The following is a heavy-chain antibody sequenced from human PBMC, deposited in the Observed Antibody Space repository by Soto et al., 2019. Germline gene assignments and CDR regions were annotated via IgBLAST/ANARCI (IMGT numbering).Heavy chain of an antibody. CDR2: ISYDGSNK. J-gene: IGHJ6*02. CDR1: GFTFSSYA. CDR3: ARGYALSQSSCYRRYCDYYYGMDV. Sequence: LRLSCAASGFTFSSYAMHWVRQAPGKGLEWVAVISYDGSNKYYADSVKGRFTISRDNSKNTLYLQMNSLRAEDTAVYYCARGYALSQSSCYRRYCDYYYGMDVWGQGTTVTVSS. D-gene: IGHD2-2*01. V-gene: IGHV3-30-3*01.